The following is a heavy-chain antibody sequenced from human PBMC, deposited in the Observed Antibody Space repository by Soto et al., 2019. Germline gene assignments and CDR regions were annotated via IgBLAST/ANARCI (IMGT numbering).Heavy chain of an antibody. J-gene: IGHJ4*02. V-gene: IGHV4-59*01. D-gene: IGHD6-19*01. CDR1: GGSISGSY. CDR3: ARSVAVPGAHIDY. Sequence: QVQLQESGPGLVKPSETLSLTCSVSGGSISGSYWSWIRQSPGKGLEWLGYVYYTGSTNYSPSLRSRVSISVDTSKNECSLRLSSVTAADTGVYFCARSVAVPGAHIDYWGQGTQVTVSS. CDR2: VYYTGST.